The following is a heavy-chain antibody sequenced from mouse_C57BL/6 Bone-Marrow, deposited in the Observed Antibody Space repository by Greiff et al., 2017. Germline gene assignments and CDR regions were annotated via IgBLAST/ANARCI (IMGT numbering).Heavy chain of an antibody. CDR1: GYTFTSYG. D-gene: IGHD2-2*01. J-gene: IGHJ2*01. Sequence: QVQLQQSGAELARPGASVKLSCKASGYTFTSYGISWVKQRTGQGLEWIGEIYPRSGNTYHNEKFKGKATLTADKSSSTAYMELRSLTSEDSAVYFCARCLIYYGYGPDYWGQGTTLTVSS. CDR3: ARCLIYYGYGPDY. CDR2: IYPRSGNT. V-gene: IGHV1-81*01.